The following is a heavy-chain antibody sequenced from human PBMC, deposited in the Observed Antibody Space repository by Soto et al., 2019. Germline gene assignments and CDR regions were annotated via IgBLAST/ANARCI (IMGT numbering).Heavy chain of an antibody. D-gene: IGHD5-18*01. Sequence: SETLSLTCTVSGGSISSGGYYWSWIRQHPGKGLEWIGYIYYSGGTYYNPSLKSRVTISVDTSKNQFSLKLSSVTAADTAVYYCARDRIQLWPSGAFDIWGQGTMVTVSS. CDR3: ARDRIQLWPSGAFDI. CDR2: IYYSGGT. J-gene: IGHJ3*02. CDR1: GGSISSGGYY. V-gene: IGHV4-31*03.